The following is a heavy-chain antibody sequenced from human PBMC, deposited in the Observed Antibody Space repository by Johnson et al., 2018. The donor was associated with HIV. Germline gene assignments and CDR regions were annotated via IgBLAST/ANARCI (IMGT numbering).Heavy chain of an antibody. D-gene: IGHD6-19*01. J-gene: IGHJ3*02. Sequence: VQLVESGGGLVQPGRSLRLSCAASGFTFDDYAMHWVRQVPGKGLEWVSSISWNSGSIGYADSVKGRFTISRDNSKNTLDLQMNSLRAEDMAVYYCVSSAQWSGWPPGAFDIWGQGTMVTVSS. CDR2: ISWNSGSI. V-gene: IGHV3-9*03. CDR1: GFTFDDYA. CDR3: VSSAQWSGWPPGAFDI.